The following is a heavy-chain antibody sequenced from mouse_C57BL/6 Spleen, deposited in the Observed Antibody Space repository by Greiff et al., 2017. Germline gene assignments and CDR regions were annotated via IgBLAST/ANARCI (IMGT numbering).Heavy chain of an antibody. D-gene: IGHD1-1*01. V-gene: IGHV1-18*01. CDR3: ARGITTVGEGYFDY. CDR2: INPNNGGT. Sequence: VQLQQSGPELVKPGASVKIPCKASGYTFTDYNMDWVKQSHGKSLEWIGDINPNNGGTIYNQKFKGKAALTVDKSSSTAYMELRSLTSEDTAVYYCARGITTVGEGYFDYWGQGTTLTVAS. J-gene: IGHJ2*01. CDR1: GYTFTDYN.